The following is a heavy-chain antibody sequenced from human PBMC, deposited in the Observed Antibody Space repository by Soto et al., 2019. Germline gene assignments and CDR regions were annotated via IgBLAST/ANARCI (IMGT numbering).Heavy chain of an antibody. CDR2: INGSSSTM. CDR3: ATGDRFRCSGDRCFCDGLFLS. V-gene: IGHV3-48*02. CDR1: GFTFGICS. J-gene: IGHJ5*02. D-gene: IGHD2-15*01. Sequence: EVQLVESGGGLVHRGGSLRLSCAASGFTFGICSMNWVRQAPGKGLEWISYINGSSSTMYYADSVKGRFIISRDNADNALYLQMNSLRDADTAVYYCATGDRFRCSGDRCFCDGLFLSWGQGTLVTVSS.